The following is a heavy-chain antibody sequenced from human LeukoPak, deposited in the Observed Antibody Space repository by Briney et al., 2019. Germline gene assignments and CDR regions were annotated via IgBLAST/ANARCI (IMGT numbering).Heavy chain of an antibody. D-gene: IGHD3-16*01. CDR2: INPNSGDT. CDR1: GYTFTGYY. V-gene: IGHV1-2*02. Sequence: GASVKVSCKASGYTFTGYYMHWVRQAPGQGLEWMGWINPNSGDTNYAQKFQGRVTMTRDTSISTAYMELSRLRSDDTAVYHCARVRYRLAETYIDYWGQGTLVTVSS. J-gene: IGHJ4*02. CDR3: ARVRYRLAETYIDY.